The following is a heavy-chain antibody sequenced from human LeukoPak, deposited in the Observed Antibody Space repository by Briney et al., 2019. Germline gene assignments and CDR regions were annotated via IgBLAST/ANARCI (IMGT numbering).Heavy chain of an antibody. J-gene: IGHJ4*02. CDR1: GYTLTDYY. CDR3: ARGGGIALAGTRFDF. CDR2: INPNGGGT. D-gene: IGHD6-13*01. V-gene: IGHV1-2*02. Sequence: ASVVVSCKASGYTLTDYYMHWVRQAPGQGLEWMGWINPNGGGTTYAQKFQARVTMARDTSITTVHMELSSLRSDDTAVYYCARGGGIALAGTRFDFWGRGTLVTVSS.